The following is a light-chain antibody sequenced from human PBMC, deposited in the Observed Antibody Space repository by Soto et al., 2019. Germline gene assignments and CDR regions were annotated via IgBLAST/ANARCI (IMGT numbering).Light chain of an antibody. CDR2: GAS. Sequence: EIVLTQSPGTLSLSPGERATLSCRASQSVSSSYLAWYQQKPGQAPRRLIYGASSRATGIPDRFSRSGSGTDFTLTISRLEPEDFAVYYCQQYGSSPTFGPGTKVDIK. CDR3: QQYGSSPT. CDR1: QSVSSSY. V-gene: IGKV3-20*01. J-gene: IGKJ3*01.